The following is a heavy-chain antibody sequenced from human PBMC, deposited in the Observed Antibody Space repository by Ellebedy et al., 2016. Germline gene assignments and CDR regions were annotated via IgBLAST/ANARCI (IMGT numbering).Heavy chain of an antibody. V-gene: IGHV6-1*01. CDR3: ASQVGGTLVY. J-gene: IGHJ4*02. D-gene: IGHD6-19*01. CDR1: GDSVSSDSAT. Sequence: SETLSLTCAVSGDSVSSDSATWNWIRQSPSRGLEWLGRTYYSSKLSNDYAESVKSRIAISPDTSKNQFSLHLNSVTPEDTAVYYCASQVGGTLVYWGRGTLVTVSS. CDR2: TYYSSKLSN.